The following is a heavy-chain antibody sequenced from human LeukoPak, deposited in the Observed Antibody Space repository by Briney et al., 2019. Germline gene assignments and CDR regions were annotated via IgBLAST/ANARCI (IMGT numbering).Heavy chain of an antibody. CDR3: ARDYYGSGRFDY. V-gene: IGHV3-7*01. D-gene: IGHD3-10*01. Sequence: PGGSLRLSCAASGFTFSNYWMSWVRQAPGKGLEWVANIKPDVSEIYYVDSVKGRFTISRDNAKKSLYLQMNSLRAEDRAIYYCARDYYGSGRFDYWGQGTLVTVSS. CDR1: GFTFSNYW. CDR2: IKPDVSEI. J-gene: IGHJ4*02.